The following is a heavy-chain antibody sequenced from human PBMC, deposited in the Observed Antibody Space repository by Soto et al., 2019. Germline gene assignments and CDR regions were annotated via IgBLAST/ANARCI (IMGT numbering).Heavy chain of an antibody. CDR2: IYSGGST. Sequence: GGSLRLSCAASGFTVSSNYMSWVRQAPGKGLEWVSVIYSGGSTYYADSVKGRFTISRDNSKNTLYLQMNSLRAEDTAVYYCARDYGGSYFSYYGMDVWGQGTTVTVSS. D-gene: IGHD1-26*01. CDR1: GFTVSSNY. J-gene: IGHJ6*02. CDR3: ARDYGGSYFSYYGMDV. V-gene: IGHV3-53*01.